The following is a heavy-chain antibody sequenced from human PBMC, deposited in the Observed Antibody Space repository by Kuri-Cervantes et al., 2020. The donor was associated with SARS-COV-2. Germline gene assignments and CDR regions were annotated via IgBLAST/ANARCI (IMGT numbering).Heavy chain of an antibody. J-gene: IGHJ4*02. CDR3: ASAQGPYYYDSSGYYRFDY. CDR1: GYSISSGYY. V-gene: IGHV4-38-2*01. D-gene: IGHD3-22*01. Sequence: GSLRLSCAVSGYSISSGYYWGWIRQPPGKGLEWIGSIYHSGSTYYNPSPKSRVTISVDTSKNQFSLKLSSVTAADTAVYYCASAQGPYYYDSSGYYRFDYWGQGTLVTVSS. CDR2: IYHSGST.